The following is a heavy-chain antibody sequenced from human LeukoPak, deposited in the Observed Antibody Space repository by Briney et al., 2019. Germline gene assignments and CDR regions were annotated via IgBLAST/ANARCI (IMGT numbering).Heavy chain of an antibody. V-gene: IGHV4-59*01. CDR2: YHCGNT. Sequence: SETLSLTCTVSGASTSSDGWIWIRQTPGKGPEWIGYHCGNTDYNPSLKSRVSISVDTSKNQFSLKLNSISTADTAVYYCARGQGWLPDHWGQGSLVTVSS. CDR3: ARGQGWLPDH. CDR1: GASTSSDG. D-gene: IGHD6-19*01. J-gene: IGHJ4*02.